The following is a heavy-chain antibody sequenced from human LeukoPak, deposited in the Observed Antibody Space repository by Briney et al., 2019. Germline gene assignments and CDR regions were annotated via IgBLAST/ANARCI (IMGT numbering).Heavy chain of an antibody. V-gene: IGHV4-39*07. CDR1: GGSISSTSYY. Sequence: ETLSLTCTVSGGSISSTSYYWGWIRQPPGKGLEWIGSIYYSGSTYYNPSLKSRVTISVDTSKNQFSLKLSSVTAADTAVYYCARGDYYDSSGYDYWGQGTLVTVSS. CDR2: IYYSGST. J-gene: IGHJ4*02. CDR3: ARGDYYDSSGYDY. D-gene: IGHD3-22*01.